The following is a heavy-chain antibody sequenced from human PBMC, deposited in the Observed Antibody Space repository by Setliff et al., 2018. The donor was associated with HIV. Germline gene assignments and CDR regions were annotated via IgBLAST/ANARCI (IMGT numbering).Heavy chain of an antibody. CDR3: AREDRGMITFGGVIPD. CDR1: GGTFSSYA. D-gene: IGHD3-16*01. CDR2: INTNTGNP. J-gene: IGHJ4*02. Sequence: ASVKVSCKASGGTFSSYAISWVRQAPGQGLEWMGGINTNTGNPTYAQGFTGRFVFSLDTSVSTAYLQISSLKAEDTAVYYCAREDRGMITFGGVIPDWGQGTLVTVSS. V-gene: IGHV7-4-1*02.